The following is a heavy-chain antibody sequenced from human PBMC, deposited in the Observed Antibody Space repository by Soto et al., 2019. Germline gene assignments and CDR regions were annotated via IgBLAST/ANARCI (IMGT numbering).Heavy chain of an antibody. D-gene: IGHD3-16*01. V-gene: IGHV3-73*02. CDR3: TGSDAPSGLGY. J-gene: IGHJ4*02. CDR1: GFTFSGSA. CDR2: IRSKANNYAT. Sequence: EVQLVESGGGLVQPGGSLKVSCAAAGFTFSGSAIHWVRQASGKGLEWVGRIRSKANNYATAYAASVRGRFSISRDDSKNTAYLQMNSLKIEDTAVYYSTGSDAPSGLGYWGLGTLVTVSS.